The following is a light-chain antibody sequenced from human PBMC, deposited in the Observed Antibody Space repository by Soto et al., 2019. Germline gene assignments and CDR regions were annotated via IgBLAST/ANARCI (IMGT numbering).Light chain of an antibody. Sequence: QSLLTHPPSAPRTPGHRFTISCSGSSTNIGSNYVYWYQQLPGTAPKLLIYRNNQRPSGVPDRFYGSKSGTSASLAISGLRSEDEADYYCAEWDDSLSVLFGTGTKVPVL. CDR3: AEWDDSLSVL. V-gene: IGLV1-47*01. J-gene: IGLJ1*01. CDR2: RNN. CDR1: STNIGSNY.